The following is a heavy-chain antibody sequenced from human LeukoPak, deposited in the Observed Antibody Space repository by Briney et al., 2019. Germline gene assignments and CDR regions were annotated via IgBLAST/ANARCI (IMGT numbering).Heavy chain of an antibody. J-gene: IGHJ4*02. CDR2: INHSGST. D-gene: IGHD3-22*01. Sequence: PSETLSPTCAVYGGSFSGYYWSWIRQPPGKGLEWIGEINHSGSTNYNPSLKSRVTISVDTSKNQFSLKLSSVTAADTAVYYCARPDYYDSSGLDYWGQGTLVTVSS. CDR1: GGSFSGYY. CDR3: ARPDYYDSSGLDY. V-gene: IGHV4-34*01.